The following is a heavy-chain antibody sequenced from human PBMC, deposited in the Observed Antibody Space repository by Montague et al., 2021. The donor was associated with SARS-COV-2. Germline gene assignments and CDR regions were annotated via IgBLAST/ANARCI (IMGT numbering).Heavy chain of an antibody. J-gene: IGHJ3*02. Sequence: SLRLSCAASGFTFSSYWMHWVRQAPGKGLVWVSLISSDGSGTTYADSVKGRFTISRDNAKNTLYLQMNSLRAEDTAVYYCARDTDSGSYWDAFDIWGQGTMVTVSS. CDR2: ISSDGSGT. V-gene: IGHV3-74*01. CDR1: GFTFSSYW. CDR3: ARDTDSGSYWDAFDI. D-gene: IGHD1-26*01.